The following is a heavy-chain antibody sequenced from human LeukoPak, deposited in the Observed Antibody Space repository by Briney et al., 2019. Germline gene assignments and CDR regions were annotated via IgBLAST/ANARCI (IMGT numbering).Heavy chain of an antibody. CDR3: ARDGDGYNVY. D-gene: IGHD5-24*01. Sequence: PGGSLRLSCAASGFTFSTYSMNWVRQAPGKGLEWVSSISGSSSYIYYADSVKGRFTISRDNAKNSLYLQMNSLRAEDTAVYYCARDGDGYNVYWGQGTLVTVSS. V-gene: IGHV3-21*01. CDR1: GFTFSTYS. CDR2: ISGSSSYI. J-gene: IGHJ4*02.